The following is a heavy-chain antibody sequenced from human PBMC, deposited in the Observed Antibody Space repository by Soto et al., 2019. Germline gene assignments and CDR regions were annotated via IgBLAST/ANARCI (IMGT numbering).Heavy chain of an antibody. CDR1: GFTFSSYG. J-gene: IGHJ4*02. D-gene: IGHD6-13*01. Sequence: GGSLRLSCAASGFTFSSYGMHWVRQAPGKGLEWVAVISYDGSNKYYADSVKGRFTISRDNSKNTLYLQMNSLRAEDTAVYYCAKDAFPGKGYTPFGYWGQGTLVTVSS. CDR3: AKDAFPGKGYTPFGY. V-gene: IGHV3-30*18. CDR2: ISYDGSNK.